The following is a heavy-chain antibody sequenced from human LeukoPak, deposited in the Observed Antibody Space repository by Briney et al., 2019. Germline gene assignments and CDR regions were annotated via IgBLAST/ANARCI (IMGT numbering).Heavy chain of an antibody. V-gene: IGHV4-31*03. J-gene: IGHJ6*02. CDR2: IYYSGST. D-gene: IGHD5-18*01. CDR1: GGSISSGGYY. CDR3: ARKDPAMVSYYYCGMDV. Sequence: SQTLSLTCTVSGGSISSGGYYWSWIRQHPGKGLEWIGYIYYSGSTYYNPSLKSRVTISVDTSKNQFPLKLSSVTAADTAVYYCARKDPAMVSYYYCGMDVWGQGTTVTVSS.